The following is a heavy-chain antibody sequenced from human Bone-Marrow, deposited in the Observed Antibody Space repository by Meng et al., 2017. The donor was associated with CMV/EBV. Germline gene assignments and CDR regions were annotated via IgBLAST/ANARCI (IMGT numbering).Heavy chain of an antibody. CDR1: GFTFSDYY. CDR3: ARVGLRQLVLSHFDY. CDR2: ISSSGSIT. V-gene: IGHV3-11*04. Sequence: GGSLRLSCAASGFTFSDYYMTWIRQAPGKGLEWVSYISSSGSITKYLDSVKGRFTISRDNAKNSLFLQMNSLRVEDTAVYYCARVGLRQLVLSHFDYWGQGKLVTVYS. D-gene: IGHD6-6*01. J-gene: IGHJ4*02.